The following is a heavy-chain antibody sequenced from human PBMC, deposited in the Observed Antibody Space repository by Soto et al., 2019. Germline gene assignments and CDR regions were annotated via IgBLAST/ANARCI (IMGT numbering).Heavy chain of an antibody. D-gene: IGHD2-2*02. J-gene: IGHJ6*02. CDR2: IIPIFGTA. CDR1: GYTFTSYD. CDR3: ARAGQIQIPQEPYSYYYGMDV. V-gene: IGHV1-69*06. Sequence: ASVKVSCKASGYTFTSYDINWVRQATGQGLEWMGWIIPIFGTANYAQKFQGRVTITADKSTSTAYMELSSLRSEDTAVYYCARAGQIQIPQEPYSYYYGMDVWGQGTTVTVSS.